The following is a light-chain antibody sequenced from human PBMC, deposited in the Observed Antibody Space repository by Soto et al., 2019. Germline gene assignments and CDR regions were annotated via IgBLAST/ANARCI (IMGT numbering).Light chain of an antibody. V-gene: IGKV3-20*01. CDR2: DAS. J-gene: IGKJ1*01. CDR3: QQYYSYPRT. Sequence: EIVLTQSPGTLSLSPGERGTLSCRASQSVSSNFLAWYQQKPGQAPRLLIFDASTRATGIPDRFTGSGSGTEFTLTISRLEPEDFAVYYCQQYYSYPRTFGQGTKVEIK. CDR1: QSVSSNF.